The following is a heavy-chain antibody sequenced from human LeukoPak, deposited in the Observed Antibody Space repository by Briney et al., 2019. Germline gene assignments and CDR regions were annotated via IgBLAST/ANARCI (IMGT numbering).Heavy chain of an antibody. J-gene: IGHJ5*02. Sequence: PSETLSLTCAVSGGSISSSNWWSWVRQPPGKGLEWIGEIYHSGSTNYNPSLKSRVTISVDKSKNQFSLKLSSVTAADTAVYYCARGFCSLGMCGWFDPWGQGTLVTVSS. CDR2: IYHSGST. D-gene: IGHD3-3*01. CDR3: ARGFCSLGMCGWFDP. CDR1: GGSISSSNW. V-gene: IGHV4-4*02.